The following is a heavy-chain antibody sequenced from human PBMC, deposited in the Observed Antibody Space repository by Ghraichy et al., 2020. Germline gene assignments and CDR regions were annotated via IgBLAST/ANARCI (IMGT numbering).Heavy chain of an antibody. CDR1: GGSFSGYY. Sequence: SETLSLTCAVYGGSFSGYYWSWIRQPPGKGLEWIGEINHSGSTNYNPSLKSRVTISVDTSKNQFSLKLSSVTAADTAVYYCARGRDAEYFQHWGQGTLVTVSS. V-gene: IGHV4-34*01. CDR2: INHSGST. CDR3: ARGRDAEYFQH. J-gene: IGHJ1*01.